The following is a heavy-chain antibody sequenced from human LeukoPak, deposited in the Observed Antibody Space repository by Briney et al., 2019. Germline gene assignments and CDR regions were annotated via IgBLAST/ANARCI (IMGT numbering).Heavy chain of an antibody. D-gene: IGHD3-10*01. CDR1: GFMFSTHW. CDR3: ARGGAPGFYFDY. J-gene: IGHJ4*02. CDR2: IKQDGSEK. Sequence: GSPRLSCAASGFMFSTHWMSWVRQAPGKGLEWVANIKQDGSEKYFVDSVRGRFTISRDNAQNSLYLQMNSLRAEDTAIYYCARGGAPGFYFDYWGQGTLVIVSS. V-gene: IGHV3-7*01.